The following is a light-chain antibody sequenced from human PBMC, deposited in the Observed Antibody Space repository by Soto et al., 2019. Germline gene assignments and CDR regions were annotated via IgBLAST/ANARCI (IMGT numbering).Light chain of an antibody. Sequence: EIVMTQSPATLSVSPGERATLSCRASQSVSSNLAWYQQKPGQAPRLLIYDASTMATGIPARFSGSGSGTEFTLTISSLQSEDFAVYYCQQYNNWLWTFGQGTKVEIK. V-gene: IGKV3-15*01. CDR2: DAS. CDR1: QSVSSN. CDR3: QQYNNWLWT. J-gene: IGKJ1*01.